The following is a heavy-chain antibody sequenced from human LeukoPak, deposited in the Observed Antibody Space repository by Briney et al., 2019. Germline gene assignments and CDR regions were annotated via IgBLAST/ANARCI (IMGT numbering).Heavy chain of an antibody. J-gene: IGHJ6*03. CDR1: GFTFSSYG. V-gene: IGHV3-33*06. CDR3: AKAVVTPSPWYYYYMDV. Sequence: GGSLRLSCAASGFTFSSYGMHWVRQAPGKGLEWVAVIWYDGSNKYYADSVKGRFTISRGNSKNTLYLQMNSLRAEDTAVYYCAKAVVTPSPWYYYYMDVWGKGTTVTVSS. D-gene: IGHD4-23*01. CDR2: IWYDGSNK.